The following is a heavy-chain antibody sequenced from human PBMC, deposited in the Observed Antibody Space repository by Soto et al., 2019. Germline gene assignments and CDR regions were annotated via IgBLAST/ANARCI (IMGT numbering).Heavy chain of an antibody. J-gene: IGHJ4*02. D-gene: IGHD1-26*01. CDR3: ATESGSTQGYFDY. V-gene: IGHV4-30-4*01. CDR2: ISNSGST. Sequence: SETLSLTCTVSGGSVTSDEDYWSWIRQSPGKGLEWIGYISNSGSTGYNPSLKTRLSMSVDRSKNQFTLRLTSVTAADTAVYFCATESGSTQGYFDYWGQGTQVTVSS. CDR1: GGSVTSDEDY.